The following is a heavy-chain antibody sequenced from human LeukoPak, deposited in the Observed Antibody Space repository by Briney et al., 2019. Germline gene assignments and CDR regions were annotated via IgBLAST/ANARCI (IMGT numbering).Heavy chain of an antibody. CDR1: GGSISSGSYY. CDR2: IYTSGST. Sequence: SETLSLTCTVSGGSISSGSYYWSWIRQPAGKGLEWIGRIYTSGSTNYNPSLKSRVTISVDTSKNQFSLKLSSVTAADTAVYYCARAHHPEYGSGSYYNSSLWFDPWGQGTLVTVSS. CDR3: ARAHHPEYGSGSYYNSSLWFDP. V-gene: IGHV4-61*02. J-gene: IGHJ5*02. D-gene: IGHD3-10*01.